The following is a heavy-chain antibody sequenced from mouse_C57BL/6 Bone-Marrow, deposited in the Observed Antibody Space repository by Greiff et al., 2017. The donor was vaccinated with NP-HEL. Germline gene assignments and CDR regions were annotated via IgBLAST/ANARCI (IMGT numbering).Heavy chain of an antibody. Sequence: VQLKESGPELVKPGASVKIPCKASGYTFTDYNMDWVKQSHGKSLEWIGDINPNNGGTIYNQKFKGKATLTVDKSSSTAYMELRSLTSEDTAVYYCARTDSNYSYYFDYWGQGTTLTVSS. CDR1: GYTFTDYN. CDR3: ARTDSNYSYYFDY. J-gene: IGHJ2*01. D-gene: IGHD2-5*01. CDR2: INPNNGGT. V-gene: IGHV1-18*01.